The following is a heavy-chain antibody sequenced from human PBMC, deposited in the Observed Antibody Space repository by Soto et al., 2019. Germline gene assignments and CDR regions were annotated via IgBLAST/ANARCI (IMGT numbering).Heavy chain of an antibody. Sequence: GGSTFYAGSVKGRFPISRDNSKNTLYLQMNSLRAEDTAVYYCALRYCSRTTCPPLNSYFYMDVWGKGTTVTVSS. V-gene: IGHV3-23*01. J-gene: IGHJ6*03. CDR3: ALRYCSRTTCPPLNSYFYMDV. CDR2: GGST. D-gene: IGHD2-2*01.